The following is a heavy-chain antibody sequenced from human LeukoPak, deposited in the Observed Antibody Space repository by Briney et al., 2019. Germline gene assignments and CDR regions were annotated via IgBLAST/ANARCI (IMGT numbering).Heavy chain of an antibody. V-gene: IGHV1-2*02. J-gene: IGHJ4*02. CDR1: GYTFTGYY. Sequence: ASVKVSCKASGYTFTGYYMHWVRQAPGQGLEWMGWINPNSGGTNYAQKFQGRVTMTRDTSISTAYMELSRLRSDDTAVYYCASHYYDSSGYYLPFDYWGQGTLVTVSS. CDR3: ASHYYDSSGYYLPFDY. CDR2: INPNSGGT. D-gene: IGHD3-22*01.